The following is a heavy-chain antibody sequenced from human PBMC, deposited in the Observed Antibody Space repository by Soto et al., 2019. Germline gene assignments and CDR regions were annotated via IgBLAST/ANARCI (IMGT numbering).Heavy chain of an antibody. CDR3: VKDESINWYSGHFRH. J-gene: IGHJ1*01. Sequence: SGGSLRLSCAASGFTFSTFAMHWVRQVPGKGLEWVSGINWNSGSIGYGDSVKGRFAISRDNAKNSLHLQMNSLSAEDTAFYYCVKDESINWYSGHFRHWGQGTLVTVSS. CDR1: GFTFSTFA. CDR2: INWNSGSI. D-gene: IGHD6-13*01. V-gene: IGHV3-9*01.